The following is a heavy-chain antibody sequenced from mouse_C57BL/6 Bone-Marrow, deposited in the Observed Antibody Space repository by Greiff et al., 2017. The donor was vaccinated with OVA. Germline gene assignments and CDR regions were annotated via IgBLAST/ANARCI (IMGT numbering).Heavy chain of an antibody. CDR2: ISSGSGTI. D-gene: IGHD2-3*01. Sequence: EVKLVESGGGLVKPGGSLKLSCAASGFTFSDYGMHWVRQAPEKGLEWVAYISSGSGTIYYADTVKGRFTISRDNAKNTLFLKMTSLRSEDTAMYYCARPHDGYLYYFDYWGQGTTLTVSS. J-gene: IGHJ2*01. CDR3: ARPHDGYLYYFDY. CDR1: GFTFSDYG. V-gene: IGHV5-17*01.